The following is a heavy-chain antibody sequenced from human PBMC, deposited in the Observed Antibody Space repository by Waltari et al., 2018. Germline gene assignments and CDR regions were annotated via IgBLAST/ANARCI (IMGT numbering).Heavy chain of an antibody. Sequence: QVQLVESGGGVVQPGRSLRLSCSASGFTFSRYAMHWVRQAPGKGLEWVAVISYDGSNKYYADSVKGRFTISRDNSKNTLYLQMNSLRAEDTAVYYCARGPLYDSSGQLGYWGQGTLVTVSS. CDR1: GFTFSRYA. CDR3: ARGPLYDSSGQLGY. D-gene: IGHD3-22*01. J-gene: IGHJ4*02. V-gene: IGHV3-30*01. CDR2: ISYDGSNK.